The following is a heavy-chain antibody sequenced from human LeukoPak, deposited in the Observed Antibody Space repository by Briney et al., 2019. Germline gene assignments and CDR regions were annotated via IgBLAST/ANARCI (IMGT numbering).Heavy chain of an antibody. CDR1: GFTFSSYE. D-gene: IGHD6-19*01. V-gene: IGHV3-21*01. J-gene: IGHJ1*01. CDR2: ISSSSSYI. CDR3: ARDGSSGWHAFFQH. Sequence: PGGSLRLSCTASGFTFSSYEMNWVRQAPGKGLEWVSSISSSSSYIYYADSVKGRFTISRDNAKNSLYLQMNSLRAEDTAVYYCARDGSSGWHAFFQHWGQGTLVTVSS.